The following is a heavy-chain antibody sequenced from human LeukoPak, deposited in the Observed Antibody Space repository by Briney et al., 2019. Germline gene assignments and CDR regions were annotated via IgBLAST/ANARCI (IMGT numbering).Heavy chain of an antibody. CDR3: ARVGGRGVRKSYYYYVMDV. J-gene: IGHJ6*01. D-gene: IGHD3-10*01. CDR1: GFTISSYE. V-gene: IGHV3-48*03. CDR2: ISSCGSAI. Sequence: QPGGSLRLSCAASGFTISSYEMNWVCKAPGQGLERVSYISSCGSAIYYADSVKGRFTISRDNAKNSLYLQMNSLRAEDTAVYYCARVGGRGVRKSYYYYVMDVWGQGTTVTVSS.